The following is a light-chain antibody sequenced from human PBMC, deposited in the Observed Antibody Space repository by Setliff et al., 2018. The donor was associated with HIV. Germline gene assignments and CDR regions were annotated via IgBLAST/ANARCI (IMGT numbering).Light chain of an antibody. Sequence: QSVLTQPPSASAAPGQKVTISCSGSSSNIGSNLVSWYQHLPGTAPKLLIYDINKRPSGIPDRFSGSKSDTSATLGITGLQTGDEADYYCGTWDSSLSAYVFGTGTKVTVL. CDR3: GTWDSSLSAYV. CDR1: SSNIGSNL. CDR2: DIN. V-gene: IGLV1-51*01. J-gene: IGLJ1*01.